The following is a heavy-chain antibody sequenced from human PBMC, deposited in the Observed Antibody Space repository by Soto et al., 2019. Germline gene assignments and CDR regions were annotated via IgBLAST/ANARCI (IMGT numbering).Heavy chain of an antibody. J-gene: IGHJ4*02. CDR2: IYNSGTT. CDR1: GGSFSNYY. V-gene: IGHV4-59*08. CDR3: ASGAPSRY. Sequence: QMQLQESGPGLVKASETLSLTCSVSGGSFSNYYWAWIRQAPGKGLEWIGSIYNSGTTNYNPSLTSRVIISIESSKSQFSLRLNSVTVSDSAVYYCASGAPSRYWGQGIVVTVSS. D-gene: IGHD4-17*01.